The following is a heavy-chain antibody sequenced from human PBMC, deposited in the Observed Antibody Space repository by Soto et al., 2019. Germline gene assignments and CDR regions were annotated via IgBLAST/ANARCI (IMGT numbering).Heavy chain of an antibody. D-gene: IGHD6-6*01. J-gene: IGHJ4*02. Sequence: SVKVSCKASGGILSSYVISWVRQAPGQGLEWMGGIIPIYGTANYAEKFQGRVTITADESTSTAYMELSRLRAEDTAMYYCARVPHRFRSSSNYIWGQGTLVTVSS. CDR3: ARVPHRFRSSSNYI. CDR2: IIPIYGTA. CDR1: GGILSSYV. V-gene: IGHV1-69*13.